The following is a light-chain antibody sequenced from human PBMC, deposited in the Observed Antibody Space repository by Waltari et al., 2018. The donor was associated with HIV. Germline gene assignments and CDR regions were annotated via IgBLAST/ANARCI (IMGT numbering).Light chain of an antibody. CDR3: QSYDSRV. CDR2: FNN. J-gene: IGLJ3*02. Sequence: QSLLTQPPSVSWAPGQNVTIPCPWSSPNIGAEYELHWYPALPGTAPKLLIYFNNNRPAGVPDRFSGSKSGTSASLAIIGLQAEDEADYYCQSYDSRVFGGGTKLTVL. CDR1: SPNIGAEYE. V-gene: IGLV1-40*01.